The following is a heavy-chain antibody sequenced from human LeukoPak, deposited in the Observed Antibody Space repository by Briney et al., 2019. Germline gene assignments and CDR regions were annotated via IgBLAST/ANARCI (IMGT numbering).Heavy chain of an antibody. J-gene: IGHJ5*02. CDR3: ARMVRGVIINNWFDP. D-gene: IGHD3-10*01. CDR1: GFTFSDCY. Sequence: GGSLRLSCAASGFTFSDCYMSWIRQAPGKGLGWVSYISSSSSYTNYADSVKGRFTISRDNAKNSLYLQMNSLRAEDTAVYYCARMVRGVIINNWFDPWGQGTLVTVSS. CDR2: ISSSSSYT. V-gene: IGHV3-11*06.